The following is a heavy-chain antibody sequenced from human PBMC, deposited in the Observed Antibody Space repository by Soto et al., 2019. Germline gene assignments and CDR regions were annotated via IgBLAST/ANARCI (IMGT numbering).Heavy chain of an antibody. Sequence: PGESLKISCKGSGYIFPNYWIAWVRQMPGKGLEWMGIIYPGDSDTRYSPSFQGQVTISADKSISTAYLQWSSLKASDTAMYYCARHAAAYDSSAYTHWGQGTLVTVSS. CDR2: IYPGDSDT. CDR3: ARHAAAYDSSAYTH. CDR1: GYIFPNYW. V-gene: IGHV5-51*01. J-gene: IGHJ4*02. D-gene: IGHD3-22*01.